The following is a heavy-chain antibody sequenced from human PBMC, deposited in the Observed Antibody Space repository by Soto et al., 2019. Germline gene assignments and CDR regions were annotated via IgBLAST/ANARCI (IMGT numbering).Heavy chain of an antibody. J-gene: IGHJ3*02. V-gene: IGHV5-51*01. CDR3: ARHDTSGYTSGDHAFDI. Sequence: XDSLKVSWKCSGDRFSTYLIGLVLQMPGKGLEWMGIVFPGDSDTIYSPSFQGQVTISADRSINTAYLQWSSLKASDTAMYYCARHDTSGYTSGDHAFDIWGQGTMVTVSS. D-gene: IGHD5-18*01. CDR1: GDRFSTYL. CDR2: VFPGDSDT.